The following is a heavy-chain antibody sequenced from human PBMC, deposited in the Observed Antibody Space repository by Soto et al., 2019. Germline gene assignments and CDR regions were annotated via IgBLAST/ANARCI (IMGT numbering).Heavy chain of an antibody. D-gene: IGHD2-15*01. Sequence: QVQLVQSGAEVKKPGSSVKVSCKASGGTFSSYAISWVRQAPGQGLEWMGGIIPIFGTANYAQKFQGRVTITADESTSTAYMELSSLGSEDTAVYYCARVPLHVAATRRGWFDPWGQGTLVTVSS. CDR2: IIPIFGTA. CDR1: GGTFSSYA. CDR3: ARVPLHVAATRRGWFDP. V-gene: IGHV1-69*12. J-gene: IGHJ5*02.